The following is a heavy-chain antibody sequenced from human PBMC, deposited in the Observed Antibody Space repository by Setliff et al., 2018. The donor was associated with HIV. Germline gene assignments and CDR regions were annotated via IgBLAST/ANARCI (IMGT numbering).Heavy chain of an antibody. CDR2: INHSGST. Sequence: SETLSLTCAVYGGSVSGYYWSWIHQSPGKGLEWIGEINHSGSTYYNPSRKSRVPISVDTSKNQFSLKLSSVTAADTAVYYCGSIMVGGAMSYSYYYMDVWGKGTTVTVSS. J-gene: IGHJ6*03. V-gene: IGHV4-34*01. CDR3: GSIMVGGAMSYSYYYMDV. CDR1: GGSVSGYY. D-gene: IGHD3-16*01.